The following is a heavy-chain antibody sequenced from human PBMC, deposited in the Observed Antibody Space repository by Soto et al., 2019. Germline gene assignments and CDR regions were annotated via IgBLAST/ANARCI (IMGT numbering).Heavy chain of an antibody. V-gene: IGHV1-69*13. D-gene: IGHD5-18*01. CDR3: ERLNNPWIQLGPHGY. CDR2: IIPIFGTA. J-gene: IGHJ4*02. CDR1: GGTFSSYA. Sequence: GASVKVSCKASGGTFSSYAISWVRQAPGQGLEWMGGIIPIFGTANYAQKFQGRVTITADESTSTAYMELSSLRSEDTAVYYCERLNNPWIQLGPHGYWGQGTLVTVSS.